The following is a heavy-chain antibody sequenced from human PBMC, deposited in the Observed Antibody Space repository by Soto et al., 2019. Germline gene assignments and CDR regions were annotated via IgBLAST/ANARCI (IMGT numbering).Heavy chain of an antibody. CDR1: GGSISTYY. CDR3: ATSYSGTGAFDI. V-gene: IGHV4-59*01. D-gene: IGHD1-26*01. CDR2: IYYTGYT. Sequence: QVQLQESGPGLVKPSETLSLTCTVSGGSISTYYWSWIRQPPGKGLEWIAYIYYTGYTNYNPSLKSRVTMSVDTSKNQFSLNLNSVTAADTAMYYCATSYSGTGAFDIWGQGTMVTVSS. J-gene: IGHJ3*02.